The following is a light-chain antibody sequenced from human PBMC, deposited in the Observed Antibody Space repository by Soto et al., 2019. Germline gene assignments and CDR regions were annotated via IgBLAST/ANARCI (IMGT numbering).Light chain of an antibody. CDR2: DAS. CDR3: QHYDNVPYT. CDR1: QDISNY. Sequence: DIQMTQSPSSLSASVGDIVTITCQASQDISNYLNWYQQKPGKAPKLLINDASRLQPGVPSRFSGGGSGTDFTFTIVSLQPEDIATYYCQHYDNVPYTFGQGTKLEIK. V-gene: IGKV1-33*01. J-gene: IGKJ2*01.